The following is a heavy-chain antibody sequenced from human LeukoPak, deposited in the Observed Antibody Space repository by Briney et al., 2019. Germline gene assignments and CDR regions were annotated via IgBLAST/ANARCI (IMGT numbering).Heavy chain of an antibody. Sequence: TSETLSLTCTVSGGSISSGSYYWSWIRQPAGKGLEWIGRIYTSGSTNYNPSLKSRVTISVDTSKNQFSLKLSSVTAADTAVYYCAREKMSYYYYYMDVWGKGTTVTVSS. J-gene: IGHJ6*03. V-gene: IGHV4-61*02. CDR2: IYTSGST. CDR1: GGSISSGSYY. CDR3: AREKMSYYYYYMDV.